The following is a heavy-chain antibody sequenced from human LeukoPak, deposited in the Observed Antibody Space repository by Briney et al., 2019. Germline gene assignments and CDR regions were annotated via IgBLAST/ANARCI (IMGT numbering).Heavy chain of an antibody. CDR2: ISPYNGKT. J-gene: IGHJ5*02. CDR3: ARHPRTIWSTISDNWFDP. V-gene: IGHV1-18*01. CDR1: GDSFATYG. D-gene: IGHD2-8*01. Sequence: ASVKVSCKASGDSFATYGLSWVRQAPGQGLEWMGWISPYNGKTDYARKFQDRVTMTTDISTTTAYMELTSLTSDDTALYFCARHPRTIWSTISDNWFDPWGQGTLVTVSS.